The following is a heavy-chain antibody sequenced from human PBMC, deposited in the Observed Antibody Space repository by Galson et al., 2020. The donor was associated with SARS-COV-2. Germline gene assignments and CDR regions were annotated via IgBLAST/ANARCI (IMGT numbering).Heavy chain of an antibody. D-gene: IGHD4-17*01. J-gene: IGHJ3*02. CDR3: ARLHYGEYAPEAFDI. Sequence: SETLSLTCAVSGTSLSSGSYSWNWIRQPPGKGLEWIGYISHSGGTYYNPSLKSRVTISGDRSKNKFSLRLSSVTAADTAVYYCARLHYGEYAPEAFDIWGPGTRVTVAS. CDR2: ISHSGGT. CDR1: GTSLSSGSYS. V-gene: IGHV4-30-2*01.